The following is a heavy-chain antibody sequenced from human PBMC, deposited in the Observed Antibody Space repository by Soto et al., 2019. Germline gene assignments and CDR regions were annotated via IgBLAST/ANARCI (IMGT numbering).Heavy chain of an antibody. CDR3: ASLTAMVRGVTSPYYYYGMDV. J-gene: IGHJ6*02. CDR1: SGSFSGYY. D-gene: IGHD3-10*01. CDR2: INHSGST. V-gene: IGHV4-34*01. Sequence: SETLSPTCAVYSGSFSGYYWCRIRQSPGKGLEWIGEINHSGSTNYNPSLKSRVTISVDTSKNQFSLKLSSVTAADTAVYYCASLTAMVRGVTSPYYYYGMDVWGQGTTVT.